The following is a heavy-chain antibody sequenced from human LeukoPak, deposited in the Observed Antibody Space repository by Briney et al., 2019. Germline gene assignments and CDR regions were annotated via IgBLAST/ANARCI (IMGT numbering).Heavy chain of an antibody. V-gene: IGHV4-31*03. D-gene: IGHD6-19*01. J-gene: IGHJ4*02. CDR2: IYYSGST. CDR1: GGSISSGGYY. Sequence: SQTLSLTCTVSGGSISSGGYYWSWIRQHPGKGLEWIGYIYYSGSTYYNPSLKSRVTISVDTSKNQFSLKLSSVTAADTAVYYCAAGPYSSGISLDYWGQGTLVTVSS. CDR3: AAGPYSSGISLDY.